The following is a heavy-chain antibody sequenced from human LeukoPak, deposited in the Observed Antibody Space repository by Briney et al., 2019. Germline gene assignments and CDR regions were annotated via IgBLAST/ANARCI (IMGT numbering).Heavy chain of an antibody. CDR1: GGSISSSSYY. J-gene: IGHJ4*02. Sequence: SETLSLTCTVSGGSISSSSYYWGWIRQPPGKGLEWIGTIYYSGSTDYNPSLKSRLTISVDTSKNQFSLKLSSVTAADTAVYYCARDGSMVRGVFDYWGQGTLVTVPS. D-gene: IGHD3-10*01. V-gene: IGHV4-39*07. CDR3: ARDGSMVRGVFDY. CDR2: IYYSGST.